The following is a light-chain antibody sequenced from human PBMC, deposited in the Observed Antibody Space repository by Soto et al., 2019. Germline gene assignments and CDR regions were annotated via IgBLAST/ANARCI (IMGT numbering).Light chain of an antibody. Sequence: EVVLTQSPGTLSLSPGETATLSCRASQAISSSYLAWFQEKPGQAPRLLIYSASSRATGIPDRFSGSGSGTDFTLTISRLEPEDFAVYYCQHYGTSPRTFGQGTRVEIK. CDR3: QHYGTSPRT. J-gene: IGKJ1*01. CDR1: QAISSSY. V-gene: IGKV3-20*01. CDR2: SAS.